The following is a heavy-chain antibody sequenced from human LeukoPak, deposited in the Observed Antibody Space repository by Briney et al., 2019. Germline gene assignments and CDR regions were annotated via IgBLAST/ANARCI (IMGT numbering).Heavy chain of an antibody. CDR1: GGSISSGNYY. CDR2: IYYSGST. J-gene: IGHJ4*02. CDR3: ARMGYSSGWYYLDY. Sequence: SETLSLTCTVSGGSISSGNYYYSWIRQPPGKGLEWIGYIYYSGSTKYNPSLKSRVTISLDTSKNQFSLKLSSLTAADTAVYYCARMGYSSGWYYLDYWGQGTLVTVSS. V-gene: IGHV4-61*01. D-gene: IGHD6-19*01.